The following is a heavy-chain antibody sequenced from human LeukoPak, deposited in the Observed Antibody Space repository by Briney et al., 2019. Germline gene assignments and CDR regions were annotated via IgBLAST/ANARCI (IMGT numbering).Heavy chain of an antibody. D-gene: IGHD2-2*02. Sequence: ASVKVSCKASGYTFTSYYIHWVRQAPGQGLEWMGWINPNSGDTNYAQKFQGRVTMTRDTSISTAYMELSRLRSEDTAVYYCARVIRVVPAAIFQHWGQGTLVTVSS. CDR3: ARVIRVVPAAIFQH. CDR1: GYTFTSYY. CDR2: INPNSGDT. J-gene: IGHJ1*01. V-gene: IGHV1-2*02.